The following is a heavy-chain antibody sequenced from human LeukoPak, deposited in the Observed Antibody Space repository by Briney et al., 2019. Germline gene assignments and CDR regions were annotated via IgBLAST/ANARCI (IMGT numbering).Heavy chain of an antibody. V-gene: IGHV1-2*02. Sequence: ASVKVSCKASGYTFTAYYIHWVRQAPGQRLEWLGWINPNSGGPNYAQKFRGRVTVTRDTSISTVYMDLSRLTSDDTAVYYCARDRYSSSWYGMDVWGQGTTVTVSS. CDR1: GYTFTAYY. CDR2: INPNSGGP. D-gene: IGHD6-13*01. J-gene: IGHJ6*02. CDR3: ARDRYSSSWYGMDV.